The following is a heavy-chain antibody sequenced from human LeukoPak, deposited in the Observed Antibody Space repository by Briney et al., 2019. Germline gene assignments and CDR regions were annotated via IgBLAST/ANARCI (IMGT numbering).Heavy chain of an antibody. D-gene: IGHD2-15*01. CDR2: ISDSGDST. V-gene: IGHV3-23*01. Sequence: PGGSLRLSCAVSGFTFSSHAMSWVRQAPGEGLEWVSAISDSGDSTYYADSVKGRFTISRDNSKNTLYLQMSSLRAEDTAVYYCAKYAVVGTPFFDYWGQGTLVTISS. CDR1: GFTFSSHA. J-gene: IGHJ4*02. CDR3: AKYAVVGTPFFDY.